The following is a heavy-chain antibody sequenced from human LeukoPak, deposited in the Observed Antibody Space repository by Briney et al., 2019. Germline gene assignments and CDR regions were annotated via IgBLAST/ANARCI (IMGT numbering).Heavy chain of an antibody. D-gene: IGHD3-22*01. V-gene: IGHV1-2*02. CDR2: INPNSGGT. J-gene: IGHJ4*02. Sequence: ASVSVSSTASGYTFTAYYMHWVRQAPGPGLEWMGWINPNSGGTNYAQKFQGRVTMTRDTSISTAYMELSRLRSDDTAVYYCARLTSYYYDSSGYLDYWGQGTLVTVSS. CDR1: GYTFTAYY. CDR3: ARLTSYYYDSSGYLDY.